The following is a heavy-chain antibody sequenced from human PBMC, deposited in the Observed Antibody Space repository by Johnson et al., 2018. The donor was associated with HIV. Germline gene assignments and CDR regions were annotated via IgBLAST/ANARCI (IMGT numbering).Heavy chain of an antibody. D-gene: IGHD6-13*01. J-gene: IGHJ3*01. CDR3: AKGGEVWYGAFDF. V-gene: IGHV3-66*01. CDR1: GFTVSSNY. CDR2: IYSGGRT. Sequence: VQLVESGGGLVQPGGSLRLSCAASGFTVSSNYMNWVRQAPGKGLEWVSVIYSGGRTFYADSVKGRFTISRDNSKNTLYLQMNNLRAEDTAVYYCAKGGEVWYGAFDFWGQGTMAIVSS.